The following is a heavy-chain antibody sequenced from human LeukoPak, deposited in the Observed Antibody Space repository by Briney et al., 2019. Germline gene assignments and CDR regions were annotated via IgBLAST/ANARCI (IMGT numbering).Heavy chain of an antibody. V-gene: IGHV4-34*01. CDR1: GGSFSGYY. Sequence: PSETLSLTCAVYGGSFSGYYWSWIRQPPGKGLEWIGEINHSGSTNYNPSLKSRVTISVDTSKNQFSLKLSSVTAADTAVYYCASLHDYGDYLNWFDPWGQGTLVTVSS. J-gene: IGHJ5*02. CDR2: INHSGST. CDR3: ASLHDYGDYLNWFDP. D-gene: IGHD4-17*01.